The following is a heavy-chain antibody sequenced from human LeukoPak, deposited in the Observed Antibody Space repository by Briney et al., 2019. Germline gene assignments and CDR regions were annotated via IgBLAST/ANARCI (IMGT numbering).Heavy chain of an antibody. Sequence: GASVKVSCKASGYTVTGYYMLGVPQAPGQGLAWMGWINPNSDGTNYAQKYQDWVTKTRDTSISTAYMEMSRVRTDHQGVYERARGSRLYSRHDYWGQGTLVTVSS. J-gene: IGHJ4*02. CDR3: ARGSRLYSRHDY. CDR2: INPNSDGT. CDR1: GYTVTGYY. D-gene: IGHD6-13*01. V-gene: IGHV1-2*04.